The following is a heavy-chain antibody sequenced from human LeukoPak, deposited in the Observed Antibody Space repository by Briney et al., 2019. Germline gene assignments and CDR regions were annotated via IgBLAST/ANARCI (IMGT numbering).Heavy chain of an antibody. CDR2: IIPIFGTA. CDR3: ARTRPAYDLAMSFGEFDY. CDR1: GGTFSSYA. J-gene: IGHJ4*02. D-gene: IGHD3-3*01. Sequence: SVKVSCKASGGTFSSYAISWVRQAPGQGLEWMGGIIPIFGTANYAQKFQGRVTIAADESTSTAYMELSSLRSEDTAVYYCARTRPAYDLAMSFGEFDYWGQGTLVTVSS. V-gene: IGHV1-69*13.